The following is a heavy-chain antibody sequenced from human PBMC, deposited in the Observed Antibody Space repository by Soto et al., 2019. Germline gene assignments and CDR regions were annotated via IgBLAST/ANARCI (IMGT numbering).Heavy chain of an antibody. CDR2: IYYSGST. Sequence: SETLSLTCIVSGGSISRRIYYWGWIRQPPGKGLEWIGSIYYSGSTYYNPSLKSRVTISVDTSKNHFSLKLTSVTAADTAVYYCARPGGSGWFYFDSWGQGSQVTVS. V-gene: IGHV4-39*02. J-gene: IGHJ4*02. D-gene: IGHD6-13*01. CDR1: GGSISRRIYY. CDR3: ARPGGSGWFYFDS.